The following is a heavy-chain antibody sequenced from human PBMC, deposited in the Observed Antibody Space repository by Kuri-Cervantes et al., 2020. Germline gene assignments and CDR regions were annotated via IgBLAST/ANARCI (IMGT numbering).Heavy chain of an antibody. V-gene: IGHV3-30*19. CDR3: ARDPGSGSYQYYYYGMDV. D-gene: IGHD3-10*01. Sequence: GESLKISCAASGFTFSSYGMHWVRQAPGKGLEWVAVISYDGSNKYYADSVKGRFTISRDNSKNTLYLQMNSLRAEDTAVYYCARDPGSGSYQYYYYGMDVWGQGTTVTVSS. CDR1: GFTFSSYG. J-gene: IGHJ6*02. CDR2: ISYDGSNK.